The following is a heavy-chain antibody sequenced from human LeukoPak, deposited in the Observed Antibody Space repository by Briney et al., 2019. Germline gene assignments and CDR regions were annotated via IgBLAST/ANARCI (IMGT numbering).Heavy chain of an antibody. CDR1: GGSISSSSYY. J-gene: IGHJ4*02. V-gene: IGHV4-39*01. CDR3: ARHIVATFNFDY. D-gene: IGHD5-12*01. CDR2: MYYSGST. Sequence: PSETLSLTCSVSGGSISSSSYYRGWIRQPPGKGLEWIGSMYYSGSTYYNLSLKSRVTISVDTSKNQFSLKLSSVTAADTAVYYCARHIVATFNFDYWGQGTLVTVSS.